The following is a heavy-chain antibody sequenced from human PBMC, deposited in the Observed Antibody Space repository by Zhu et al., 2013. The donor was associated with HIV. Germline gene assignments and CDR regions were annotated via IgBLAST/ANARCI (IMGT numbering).Heavy chain of an antibody. V-gene: IGHV1-2*02. D-gene: IGHD6-13*01. Sequence: QVQLVQSAAEVTKPGASVKVSCKASGYTFTGYFLHWVRQAPGQGLEWMGWINPNSGGTNYAQKFQGRVTMTRDTSISTAYMELSRLRSDDTAVYYCARSLPGIAAAVDYWGQGTLVTVSS. CDR1: GYTFTGYF. CDR3: ARSLPGIAAAVDY. CDR2: INPNSGGT. J-gene: IGHJ4*02.